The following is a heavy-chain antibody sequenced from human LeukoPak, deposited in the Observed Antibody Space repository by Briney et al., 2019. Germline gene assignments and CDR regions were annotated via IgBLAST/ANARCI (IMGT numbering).Heavy chain of an antibody. CDR1: GFALDIYA. CDR3: AKGPASDFWSGFYPFDY. CDR2: IHASGYT. D-gene: IGHD3-3*01. J-gene: IGHJ4*02. Sequence: GGSLRLSCAASGFALDIYAMNWVRQAPGKGLEWVSSIHASGYTYLADSVKGRFTISKDNAKTTLYLEMDSLRAEDTAIYYCAKGPASDFWSGFYPFDYWGQGALVTVSS. V-gene: IGHV3-23*01.